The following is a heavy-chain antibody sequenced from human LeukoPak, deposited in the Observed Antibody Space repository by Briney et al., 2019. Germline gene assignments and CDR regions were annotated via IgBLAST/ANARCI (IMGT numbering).Heavy chain of an antibody. D-gene: IGHD2-15*01. J-gene: IGHJ4*02. CDR2: IRSKAYGGTT. CDR3: AKDLVVASPNYFDY. CDR1: GFTFGDYA. Sequence: PGRSLRLSCTASGFTFGDYAMSWFRQAPGKGLEWVGFIRSKAYGGTTEYAASVKGRFTISRDDSKSIAYLQMNSLRAEDTAVYYCAKDLVVASPNYFDYWGQGTLVTVSS. V-gene: IGHV3-49*03.